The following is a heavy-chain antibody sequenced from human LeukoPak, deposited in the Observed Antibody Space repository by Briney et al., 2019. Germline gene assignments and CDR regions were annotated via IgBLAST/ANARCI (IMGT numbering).Heavy chain of an antibody. D-gene: IGHD3-22*01. CDR1: GGTFSSYA. CDR2: IIPILGIA. V-gene: IGHV1-69*04. J-gene: IGHJ4*02. Sequence: GASVKVSCKASGGTFSSYAISWVRQAPGQGLEWMGRIIPILGIANYAQKFQGRVTITADKSTSTAYMELSSLRSEDTAVYCCASSYYDSSGYYNWGQGTLVTVSS. CDR3: ASSYYDSSGYYN.